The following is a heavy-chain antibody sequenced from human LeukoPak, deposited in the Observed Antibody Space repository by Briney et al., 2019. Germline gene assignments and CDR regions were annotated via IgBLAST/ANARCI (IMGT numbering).Heavy chain of an antibody. V-gene: IGHV3-33*08. Sequence: PGGSLRLSCAASGFTFTDHYMHWVRQAPGKGLEWVAVIWFDGSNKYYGDFVKGRFTISRDNSKNTLYLQMNTLRAEDTAVYYCARDSITNTAAGTLFDYWGQGTLVTVSS. J-gene: IGHJ4*02. CDR1: GFTFTDHY. CDR2: IWFDGSNK. CDR3: ARDSITNTAAGTLFDY. D-gene: IGHD6-13*01.